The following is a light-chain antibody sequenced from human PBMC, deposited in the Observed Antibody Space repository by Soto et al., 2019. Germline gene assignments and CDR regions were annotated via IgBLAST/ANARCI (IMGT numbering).Light chain of an antibody. CDR2: DAS. CDR1: QVISSA. Sequence: AIQLTQSPSSLSASVGDRVTITCRASQVISSALAWYQQKPGKAPKLLIYDASSLESGVPSRFSGSGSVTDFTLTISSLQPRDFATYYCQQFNSYPITFGQGTRLEIK. V-gene: IGKV1-13*02. J-gene: IGKJ5*01. CDR3: QQFNSYPIT.